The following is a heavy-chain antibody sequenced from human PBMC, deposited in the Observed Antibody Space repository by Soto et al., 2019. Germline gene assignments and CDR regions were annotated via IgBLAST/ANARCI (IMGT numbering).Heavy chain of an antibody. CDR3: ASSTNYYGSGDQGLDY. Sequence: SETLSLTCAVSGGSISSGCYSWSWIRQPPGKGLEWIGYIYHSGSTYYNPSLKSRVTISVDRSKNQFSLKLSSVTAADTAVYYCASSTNYYGSGDQGLDYWGQGTLVTVSS. CDR1: GGSISSGCYS. J-gene: IGHJ4*02. V-gene: IGHV4-30-2*01. D-gene: IGHD3-10*01. CDR2: IYHSGST.